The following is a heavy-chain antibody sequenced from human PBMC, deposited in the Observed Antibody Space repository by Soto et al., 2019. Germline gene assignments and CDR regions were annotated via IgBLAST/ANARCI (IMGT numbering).Heavy chain of an antibody. CDR3: ACCSNAPTVPGSFDI. Sequence: ASVKVSCKASGYTFTSYYMHWVRQAPGQGLEWMGIINPSGGSTSYAQKFQGRVTMTRDTSTSTVYMELSSLRSEDTAVYYCACCSNAPTVPGSFDIWGQGTMFTASS. CDR2: INPSGGST. J-gene: IGHJ3*02. CDR1: GYTFTSYY. D-gene: IGHD4-4*01. V-gene: IGHV1-46*03.